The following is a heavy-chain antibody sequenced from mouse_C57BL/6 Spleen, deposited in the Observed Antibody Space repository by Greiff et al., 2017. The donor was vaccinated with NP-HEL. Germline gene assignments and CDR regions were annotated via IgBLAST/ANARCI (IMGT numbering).Heavy chain of an antibody. CDR1: GYTFTDYN. CDR2: INPNNGGT. D-gene: IGHD3-3*01. V-gene: IGHV1-22*01. J-gene: IGHJ3*01. Sequence: EVQLQQSGPELVKPGASVKMSCKASGYTFTDYNMHWVKQSHGKSLEWIGYINPNNGGTSYNQKFKGKATLTVNKSSSTAYMELRSLTSEDSAVYDCARMGDPAWFAYWGQGTLVTVSA. CDR3: ARMGDPAWFAY.